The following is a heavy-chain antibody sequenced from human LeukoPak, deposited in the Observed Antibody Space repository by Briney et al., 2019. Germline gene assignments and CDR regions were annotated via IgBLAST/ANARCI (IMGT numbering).Heavy chain of an antibody. CDR3: ARAPYSSSSTWFDP. J-gene: IGHJ5*02. Sequence: SETLSLTCTVSGGSISSSSYYWGWIRQPPGKGLEWIGSIYYSGSTYYNPSLKSRVTISVDTSKSQFSLKLSPVTAADTAVYYCARAPYSSSSTWFDPWGQGTLVTVSS. V-gene: IGHV4-39*07. CDR1: GGSISSSSYY. CDR2: IYYSGST. D-gene: IGHD6-6*01.